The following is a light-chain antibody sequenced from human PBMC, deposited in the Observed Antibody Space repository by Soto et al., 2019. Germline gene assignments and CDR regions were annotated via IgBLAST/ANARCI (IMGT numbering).Light chain of an antibody. CDR1: TSNIGGNY. J-gene: IGLJ1*01. V-gene: IGLV1-47*01. CDR2: RNN. CDR3: ATWDDSLNGFYV. Sequence: QSALTQPPSASGTPGQGVTISCSGSTSNIGGNYVYWYQQLPGTAPKLLIYRNNQRPSGVPDRFSGSKSGTSASLAISGLRSDDEADYFCATWDDSLNGFYVFGTGTKGTVL.